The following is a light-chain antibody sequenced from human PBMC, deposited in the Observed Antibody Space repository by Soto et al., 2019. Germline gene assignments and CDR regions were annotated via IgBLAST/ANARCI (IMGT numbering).Light chain of an antibody. CDR1: QSVTSN. Sequence: EIVMTQSPVTLSVSPGEGATLSCRASQSVTSNLAWYQQKPGQPSRLLIYAASTRATGIPARFSGRGSGTEFPLTISRLQSDDFAVYYYQQYNNWTPAFGQGTKVEI. CDR3: QQYNNWTPA. J-gene: IGKJ1*01. CDR2: AAS. V-gene: IGKV3-15*01.